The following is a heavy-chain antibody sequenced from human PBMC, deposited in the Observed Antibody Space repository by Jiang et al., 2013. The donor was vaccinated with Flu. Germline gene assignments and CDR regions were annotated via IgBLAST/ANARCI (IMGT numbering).Heavy chain of an antibody. V-gene: IGHV3-66*02. CDR2: IYSGGDT. D-gene: IGHD6-6*01. CDR3: ARVTVAARLDVWYFDL. Sequence: VQPGGSPRLSCAASGFTVSSNYMTWVRQAPGKGLEWVSFIYSGGDTYYADSVKGRFTISRDSSENTLYLQMNSLRAEDTAVYYCARVTVAARLDVWYFDLWGRGTLVTVSS. CDR1: GFTVSSNY. J-gene: IGHJ2*01.